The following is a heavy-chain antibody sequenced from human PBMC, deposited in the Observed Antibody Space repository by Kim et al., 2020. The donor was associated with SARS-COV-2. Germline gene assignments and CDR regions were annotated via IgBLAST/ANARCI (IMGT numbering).Heavy chain of an antibody. Sequence: GGSLRLSCAASGFTFSSYSMNWVRQAPGKGLEWVSYISSSSSTIYYADSVKGRFTISRDNAKNSLYLQMNSLRDEDTAVYYCARDFLSYYYYGMDVWGQGTTVTVSS. CDR3: ARDFLSYYYYGMDV. CDR2: ISSSSSTI. V-gene: IGHV3-48*02. CDR1: GFTFSSYS. J-gene: IGHJ6*02.